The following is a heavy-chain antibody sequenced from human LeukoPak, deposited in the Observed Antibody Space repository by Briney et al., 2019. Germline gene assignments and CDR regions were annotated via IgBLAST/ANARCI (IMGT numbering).Heavy chain of an antibody. CDR1: GFTFSSYA. CDR2: ISTHGDST. CDR3: VKESTTSWLFDY. J-gene: IGHJ4*02. V-gene: IGHV3-64D*06. Sequence: GGSPRLSCSASGFTFSSYAMHWVRQAPGKGLEYVSAISTHGDSTYYADSVKGRFTISRDNSKNTLYLQMSSLRVEDMAVYYCVKESTTSWLFDYWGQGTLVIVSS. D-gene: IGHD2-2*01.